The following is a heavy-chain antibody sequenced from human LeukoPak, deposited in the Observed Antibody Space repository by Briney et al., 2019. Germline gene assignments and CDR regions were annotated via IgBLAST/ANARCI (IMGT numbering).Heavy chain of an antibody. CDR2: INGDGSRT. J-gene: IGHJ4*02. V-gene: IGHV3-74*01. CDR1: GFTFSSYW. CDR3: ARSPYSGYEDN. Sequence: GGSLRLSCAASGFTFSSYWMSWVRQAPGKGLVWVSRINGDGSRTTSADSVKGRFTISRDNAKNTLYLQMNSLRAEDTAVYYCARSPYSGYEDNWGQGTLVTVSS. D-gene: IGHD5-12*01.